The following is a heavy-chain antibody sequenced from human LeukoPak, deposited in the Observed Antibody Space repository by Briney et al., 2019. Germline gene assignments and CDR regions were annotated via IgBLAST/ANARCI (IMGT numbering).Heavy chain of an antibody. J-gene: IGHJ6*02. D-gene: IGHD2-15*01. CDR1: GFTFSSYS. V-gene: IGHV3-21*01. CDR3: ARDGRQGYCSGGSCYEYYYYYGMDV. Sequence: PGGSLRLSCAASGFTFSSYSMNWVRQAPGKGLEWVSSISSSSSYIYYADSVKGRFTISRDNAKNSLYLQMNSLRAEDTAVYYCARDGRQGYCSGGSCYEYYYYYGMDVWGQGTTVTVSS. CDR2: ISSSSSYI.